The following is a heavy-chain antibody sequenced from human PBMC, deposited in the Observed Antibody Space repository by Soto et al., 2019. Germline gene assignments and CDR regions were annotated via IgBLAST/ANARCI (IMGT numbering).Heavy chain of an antibody. V-gene: IGHV1-69*02. CDR1: GGTFSSYT. CDR3: EALGVWRESLDY. D-gene: IGHD3-16*01. J-gene: IGHJ4*02. CDR2: IIPILGIA. Sequence: QVQLVQSGAEVKKPGSSVKVSCKASGGTFSSYTISWVRQAPGQGLEWMGRIIPILGIANYAQKFQGRVTITADKSTSTAYMELSSLRSEDTAVYYCEALGVWRESLDYWGQGTLVTVSS.